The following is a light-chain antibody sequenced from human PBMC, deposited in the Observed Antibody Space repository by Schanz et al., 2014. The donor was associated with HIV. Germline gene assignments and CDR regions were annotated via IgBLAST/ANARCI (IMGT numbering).Light chain of an antibody. Sequence: EIVLTQSPGTLSLSPGERAALSCRASQTITSNFLAWYQQRPGQAPRLLIYGASTRATGIPVRFSGSGSGTEFTLPISSLQSEDFAVYYCQQYNNWPPLTFGGGTKVEIK. CDR2: GAS. CDR1: QTITSN. J-gene: IGKJ4*01. CDR3: QQYNNWPPLT. V-gene: IGKV3-15*01.